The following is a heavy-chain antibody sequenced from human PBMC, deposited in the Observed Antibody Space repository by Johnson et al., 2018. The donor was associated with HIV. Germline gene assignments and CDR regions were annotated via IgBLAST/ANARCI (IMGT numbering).Heavy chain of an antibody. CDR2: MWYDGSYK. J-gene: IGHJ3*02. CDR3: AKWGSMRATSAFDI. V-gene: IGHV3-33*06. D-gene: IGHD1-26*01. Sequence: QVQLVESGGGLIQPGGSLRLSCSASRFTFSTYGMHWVRQAPGKGLEWVAVMWYDGSYKYYADSVKGRFTISRDNSKNTLYLQMNSLRAEDMAVYYCAKWGSMRATSAFDIWGQGTMVTVSS. CDR1: RFTFSTYG.